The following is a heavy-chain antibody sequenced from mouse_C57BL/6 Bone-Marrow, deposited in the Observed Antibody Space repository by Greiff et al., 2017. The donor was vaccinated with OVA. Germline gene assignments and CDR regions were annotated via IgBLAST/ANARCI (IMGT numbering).Heavy chain of an antibody. J-gene: IGHJ3*01. V-gene: IGHV1-62-2*01. CDR1: GYTFTEYT. D-gene: IGHD1-1*01. CDR2: FYPGSGSI. Sequence: VQLQQSGAELVKPGASVKLSCKASGYTFTEYTIHWVKQRSGQGLEWIGWFYPGSGSIKYNEKFKDKATLTADKSSSTVYMELSRLTSDDSAVYFCARHDGYYYGNSPWFGFWGQGTLVTVSA. CDR3: ARHDGYYYGNSPWFGF.